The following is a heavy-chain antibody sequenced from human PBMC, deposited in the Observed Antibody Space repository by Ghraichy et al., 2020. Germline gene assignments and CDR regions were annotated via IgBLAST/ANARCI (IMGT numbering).Heavy chain of an antibody. V-gene: IGHV4-39*01. CDR3: ARNIKLRQTIAAAGTPDYFDY. CDR2: IYYSGST. Sequence: SQTLSLTCTVSGGSISSSSYYWGWIRQPPGKGLEWIGSIYYSGSTYYNPSLKSRVTISVDTSKNQFSLKLSSVTAADTAVYYCARNIKLRQTIAAAGTPDYFDYWGQGTLVTVSS. D-gene: IGHD6-13*01. CDR1: GGSISSSSYY. J-gene: IGHJ4*02.